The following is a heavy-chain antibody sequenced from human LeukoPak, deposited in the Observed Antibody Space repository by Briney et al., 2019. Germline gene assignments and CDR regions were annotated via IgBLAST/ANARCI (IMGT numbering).Heavy chain of an antibody. CDR2: VYSGGST. D-gene: IGHD2-21*02. CDR3: ARGGYCGGDCYFYY. V-gene: IGHV4-61*02. Sequence: SETLSLTCAVSGGSISSNSYYWGWIRQPAGKGLEWIGRVYSGGSTNYNPSLKSRVSISVDTSKNQFSLRLSSVTAADTAVYYCARGGYCGGDCYFYYWGQGTLVTVSS. CDR1: GGSISSNSYY. J-gene: IGHJ4*02.